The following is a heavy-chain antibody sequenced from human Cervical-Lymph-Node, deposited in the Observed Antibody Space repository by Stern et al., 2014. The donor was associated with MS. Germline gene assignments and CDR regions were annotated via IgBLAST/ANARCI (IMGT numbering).Heavy chain of an antibody. V-gene: IGHV2-5*01. CDR3: AHVGFSRGYIFGVFDY. D-gene: IGHD5-18*01. Sequence: ESGPTLVKPTQTLTLTCTFSGFSLSTSGLGVAWIRQPPGQALECLALIKSRLTVTKATSSNQVVLTMTNMDPVDTATYYCAHVGFSRGYIFGVFDYWGQGSLVTVSS. J-gene: IGHJ4*02. CDR1: GFSLSTSGLG. CDR2: I.